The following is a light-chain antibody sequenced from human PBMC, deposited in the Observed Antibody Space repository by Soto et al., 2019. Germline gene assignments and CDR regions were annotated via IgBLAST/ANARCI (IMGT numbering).Light chain of an antibody. J-gene: IGKJ5*01. V-gene: IGKV2-24*01. Sequence: EIVMTQTPLFLPMTLGQPASISCTSSQSLVASDGHMYLDWLHQRPGQPPRLLIYKASKRFSGVPDRFSGSGAGTDFTLHISRVEAEDVGIYFCMQATQLRTFGQGTRLEI. CDR1: QSLVASDGHMY. CDR3: MQATQLRT. CDR2: KAS.